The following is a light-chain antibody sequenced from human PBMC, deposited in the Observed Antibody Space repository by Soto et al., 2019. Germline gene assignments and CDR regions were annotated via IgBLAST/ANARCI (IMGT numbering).Light chain of an antibody. CDR2: AAS. Sequence: DIQMTQSPSTLSGSLGDRATLTCRASQSISSYLAWYQQKPGKAPRLLMYAASSRHSGVPARFSGSGSGTDFTLTISSLQPEDFATYYCQQSYSTPRTFGQGTKVDI. J-gene: IGKJ1*01. V-gene: IGKV1-39*01. CDR1: QSISSY. CDR3: QQSYSTPRT.